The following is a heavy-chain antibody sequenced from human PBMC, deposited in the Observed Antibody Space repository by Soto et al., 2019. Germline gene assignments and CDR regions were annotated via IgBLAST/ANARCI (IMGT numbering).Heavy chain of an antibody. J-gene: IGHJ4*02. CDR3: AREGPPEDY. CDR1: GYTFPSYA. V-gene: IGHV1-18*01. Sequence: DLVKASCKASGYTFPSYAISWVRQAPGQGLEWMGWISAYNGNTKYAQKVQGRVTMTTDTSTSTAYMELRSLRSDDTAVYYCAREGPPEDYWGQGTLVTVSS. CDR2: ISAYNGNT.